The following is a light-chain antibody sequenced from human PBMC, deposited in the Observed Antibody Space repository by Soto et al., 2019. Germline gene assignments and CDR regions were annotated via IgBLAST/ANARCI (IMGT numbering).Light chain of an antibody. J-gene: IGKJ5*01. Sequence: DIVLTQSASTLSLSTGERATLSWRASQSVSSYLAWYQQKPGQAPRLLIYDASNRATGIPARFSGSGYGTDFNLTISSLETEDFAVYYCQQYGSSPITFGQGTRLEIK. V-gene: IGKV3-11*01. CDR3: QQYGSSPIT. CDR1: QSVSSY. CDR2: DAS.